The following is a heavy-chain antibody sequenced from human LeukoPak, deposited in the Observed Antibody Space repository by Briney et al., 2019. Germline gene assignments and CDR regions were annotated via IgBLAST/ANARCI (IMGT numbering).Heavy chain of an antibody. CDR1: GYTFTGYY. CDR2: INPNSGGT. V-gene: IGHV1-2*02. J-gene: IGHJ4*02. Sequence: ASVKVSCKASGYTFTGYYMHWVRQAPGQGLEWMGWINPNSGGTNYAQKFQGRVTMTRDTSISTAYMELSRLRSDDTAVYYCAREGLRYSSSWYPYYFDYWGQGTLVTVSS. CDR3: AREGLRYSSSWYPYYFDY. D-gene: IGHD6-13*01.